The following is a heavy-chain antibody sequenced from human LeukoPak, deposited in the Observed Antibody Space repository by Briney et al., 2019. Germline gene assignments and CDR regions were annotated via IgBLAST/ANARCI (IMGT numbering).Heavy chain of an antibody. J-gene: IGHJ4*02. D-gene: IGHD3-22*01. CDR1: GFTVSSNY. CDR3: AGVDSSFDY. CDR2: IYSGGSGATT. Sequence: GGSLRLSCAASGFTVSSNYMSWVRQAPGKGLEWVSIIYSGGSGATTYYADSVKGRFTISRDNSKNTLYLQMNSLRAEDTAVYYCAGVDSSFDYWGQGTLVTVSS. V-gene: IGHV3-53*01.